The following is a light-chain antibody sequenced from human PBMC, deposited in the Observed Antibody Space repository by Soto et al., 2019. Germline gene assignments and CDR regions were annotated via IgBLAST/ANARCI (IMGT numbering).Light chain of an antibody. CDR1: QSVFYSSNNKNC. Sequence: DIVMTQSPDSLAVSLGERATTNCKSSQSVFYSSNNKNCLAWFQKKPGQPPKLXIFWASTREFGVPDRFSGSGSGTDFTLTISSLQPEDVAVYYCQQYSSIPITFGQGTRLEIK. J-gene: IGKJ5*01. CDR3: QQYSSIPIT. V-gene: IGKV4-1*01. CDR2: WAS.